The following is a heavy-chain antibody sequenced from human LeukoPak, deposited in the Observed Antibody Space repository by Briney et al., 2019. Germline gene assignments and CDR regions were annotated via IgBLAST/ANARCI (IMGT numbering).Heavy chain of an antibody. V-gene: IGHV5-51*01. Sequence: GESLKISCKGSGYSFTSYWIGWVRQMPGKGLEWMGIIYPGDSDTRYSPSFQGQVTISADKSISTAYLQWSSLKASDTAMYYCARHARQWLPAWPFDIWGQGTMVTVSS. D-gene: IGHD6-19*01. CDR2: IYPGDSDT. CDR3: ARHARQWLPAWPFDI. J-gene: IGHJ3*02. CDR1: GYSFTSYW.